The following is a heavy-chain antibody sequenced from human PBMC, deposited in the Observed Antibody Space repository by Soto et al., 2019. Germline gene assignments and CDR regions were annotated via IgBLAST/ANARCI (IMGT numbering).Heavy chain of an antibody. J-gene: IGHJ4*02. D-gene: IGHD5-12*01. Sequence: PWGSLRLSCAASGFTFSNYAMHWVRQAPGKGLEWVAVISKDGDKKYYADSVKGRFTISRDNSKNTLYLQVNSLRPEDTAVYYCAREWSVANPGYWGQGTQVTVSS. V-gene: IGHV3-30-3*01. CDR1: GFTFSNYA. CDR2: ISKDGDKK. CDR3: AREWSVANPGY.